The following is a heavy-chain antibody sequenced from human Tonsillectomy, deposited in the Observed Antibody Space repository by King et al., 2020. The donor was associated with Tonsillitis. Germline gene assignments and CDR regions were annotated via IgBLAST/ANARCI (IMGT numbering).Heavy chain of an antibody. D-gene: IGHD2-15*01. V-gene: IGHV4-34*01. Sequence: VQLQQWGAGLLKPSETLSLTCAVYGGSFSGYYWSWIRQPPGKGLEWIGEINHSGSTNYNPSLKSRVTISVDTSKYQFSLKLSSVTAADTAVYYCARGYCSGGSCYNPYYYYYYMDVWGKGTTVTVSS. CDR3: ARGYCSGGSCYNPYYYYYYMDV. J-gene: IGHJ6*03. CDR2: INHSGST. CDR1: GGSFSGYY.